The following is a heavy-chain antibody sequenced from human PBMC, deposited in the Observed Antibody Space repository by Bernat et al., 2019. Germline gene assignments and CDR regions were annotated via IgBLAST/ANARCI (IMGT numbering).Heavy chain of an antibody. CDR1: GFSLSTSGVG. V-gene: IGHV2-5*02. CDR2: IYWDDDK. J-gene: IGHJ4*02. CDR3: AHTGVVWHAPGWVYYFDY. D-gene: IGHD6-13*01. Sequence: QITLKESGPTLVKPTQTLTLTCTFSGFSLSTSGVGVGWIRQPPGKALEWLALIYWDDDKRYSPSLKSRLTITKDTSKNQVVLTMTNMDPVDTATYYCAHTGVVWHAPGWVYYFDYWGQGTLVTVSS.